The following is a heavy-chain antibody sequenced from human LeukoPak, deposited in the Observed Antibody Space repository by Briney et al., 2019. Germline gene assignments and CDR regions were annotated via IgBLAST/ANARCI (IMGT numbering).Heavy chain of an antibody. V-gene: IGHV4-34*01. J-gene: IGHJ4*02. CDR2: INHSGST. CDR1: GGSFSGYY. CDR3: ARVGHYHLDY. D-gene: IGHD2-2*01. Sequence: SETLSLTCAVYGGSFSGYYWSWIRQPPGKGLEWIGEINHSGSTNNNPSLKSRLTMSVDTSKNQFSLKLSSVTAADTAVYYCARVGHYHLDYWGQGTLVSVSS.